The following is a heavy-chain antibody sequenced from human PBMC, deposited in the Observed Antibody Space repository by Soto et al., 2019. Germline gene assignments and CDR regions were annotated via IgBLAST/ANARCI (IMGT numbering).Heavy chain of an antibody. CDR1: GFTFSDYY. CDR3: ARSSRYSGYVGYYYYYMDV. V-gene: IGHV3-11*01. Sequence: GGSLRLSCAASGFTFSDYYMSWIRQAPGKGLEWVSYISSSGSTIYYADSVKGRFTISRDNAKNSLYLQMNSLRAEDTAVYYCARSSRYSGYVGYYYYYMDVWGKGTTVTVSS. D-gene: IGHD5-12*01. CDR2: ISSSGSTI. J-gene: IGHJ6*03.